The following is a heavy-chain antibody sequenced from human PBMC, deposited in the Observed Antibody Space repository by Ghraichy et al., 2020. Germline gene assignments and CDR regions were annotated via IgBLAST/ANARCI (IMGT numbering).Heavy chain of an antibody. V-gene: IGHV3-11*06. J-gene: IGHJ4*02. D-gene: IGHD6-19*01. CDR2: ISSSSSDT. CDR3: ARDREAVTGSIEFDH. Sequence: GGSLRLSCAASGFTFSDYYMSWIRQAPGKGLEWISYISSSSSDTKYADSVKGRFTISRDNAKNSLYLQMNSLRAEDTAVYYCARDREAVTGSIEFDHWGQGSLFTVSS. CDR1: GFTFSDYY.